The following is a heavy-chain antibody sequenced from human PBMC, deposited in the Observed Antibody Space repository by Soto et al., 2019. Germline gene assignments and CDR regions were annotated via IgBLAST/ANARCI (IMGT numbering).Heavy chain of an antibody. CDR2: ISNNGDTA. CDR1: GFTFSSYA. J-gene: IGHJ4*02. D-gene: IGHD3-16*02. Sequence: EVQLLESGGGLVQPGVSLTLSCATSGFTFSSYAMVWVRQAAEKGLEWVASISNNGDTAYYADSVKGRFTISRGNSENTLYLQMNGLRAADTALYFCAKSRVFIGAIVTLLGSWGQGTQVTVSS. CDR3: AKSRVFIGAIVTLLGS. V-gene: IGHV3-23*01.